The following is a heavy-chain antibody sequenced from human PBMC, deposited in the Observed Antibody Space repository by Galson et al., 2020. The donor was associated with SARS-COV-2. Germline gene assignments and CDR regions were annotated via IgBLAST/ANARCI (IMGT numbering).Heavy chain of an antibody. V-gene: IGHV3-30*04. D-gene: IGHD6-6*01. J-gene: IGHJ4*02. Sequence: GGSLRLSCAASGFTFSSYAMHWVRQAPGKGLEWVAVISYDGSNKYYADSVKGRFTISRDNSKNTLYLQMNSLRAEDTAVYYCARERKDSSSYLDYWGQGTLVTVSS. CDR1: GFTFSSYA. CDR3: ARERKDSSSYLDY. CDR2: ISYDGSNK.